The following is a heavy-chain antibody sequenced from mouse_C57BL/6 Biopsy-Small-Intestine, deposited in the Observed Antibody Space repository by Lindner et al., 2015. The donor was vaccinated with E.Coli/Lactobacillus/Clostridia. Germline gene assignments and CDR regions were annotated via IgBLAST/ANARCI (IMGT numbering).Heavy chain of an antibody. J-gene: IGHJ2*01. CDR1: GYAFSSYW. V-gene: IGHV1-80*01. D-gene: IGHD1-1*01. CDR3: ARLGYGNRFDY. Sequence: VQLQESGAELVKPGASVKISCKASGYAFSSYWMNWVKQRPGKGLEWIGQIYPGDGDTNYNGKFKGKATLTADKSSSTAYMQLSSLTSEDSAVYFCARLGYGNRFDYWGQGTTLTVSS. CDR2: IYPGDGDT.